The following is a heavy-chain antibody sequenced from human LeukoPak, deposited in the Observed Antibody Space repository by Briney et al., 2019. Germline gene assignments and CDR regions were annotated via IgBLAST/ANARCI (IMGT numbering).Heavy chain of an antibody. CDR2: IIPIFGTA. CDR1: GGTFSSYA. CDR3: ARGDIVVVPAAIHDYYYYMDV. Sequence: PGASVKVSCKASGGTFSSYAISWVRQAPGQGLEWMGGIIPIFGTANYAQKFQGRVTITTDESTSTAYMELSSLRSEDTAVYYCARGDIVVVPAAIHDYYYYMDVWGKGTTVTVSS. D-gene: IGHD2-2*02. V-gene: IGHV1-69*05. J-gene: IGHJ6*03.